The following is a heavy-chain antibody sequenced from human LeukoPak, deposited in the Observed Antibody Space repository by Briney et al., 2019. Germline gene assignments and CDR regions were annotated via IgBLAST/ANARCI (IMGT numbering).Heavy chain of an antibody. CDR3: ARGSLGSWFFFVY. D-gene: IGHD6-13*01. V-gene: IGHV3-23*01. CDR1: GFTFSSFS. CDR2: ISRSGDAT. J-gene: IGHJ4*02. Sequence: GGSLRLSCAASGFTFSSFSMAWVRQAPGKGPEWVSTISRSGDATYYADSVKGRFTISRDNSWNTLYLQMSSLRVDDTALYYCARGSLGSWFFFVYWGQGTLVTASS.